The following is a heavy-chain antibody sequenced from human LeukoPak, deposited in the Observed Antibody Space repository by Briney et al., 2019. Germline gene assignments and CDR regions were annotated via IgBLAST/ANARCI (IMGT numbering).Heavy chain of an antibody. J-gene: IGHJ4*02. D-gene: IGHD5-18*01. CDR2: INGNGAST. CDR1: GLPLNTRP. Sequence: GGSLTLSCAASGLPLNTRPISWLRQAPGKGLEWVSGINGNGASTYYSDSVKGRFTISRDNSKNTLYLQMSSLRAEDTAVYYCAKDQGYSYYYLDYWGQGTLVTVSS. CDR3: AKDQGYSYYYLDY. V-gene: IGHV3-23*01.